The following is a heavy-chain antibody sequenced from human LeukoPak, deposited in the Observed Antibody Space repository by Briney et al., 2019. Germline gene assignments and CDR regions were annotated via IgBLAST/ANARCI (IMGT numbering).Heavy chain of an antibody. D-gene: IGHD3-16*01. CDR2: IKQDGSEK. CDR3: ARGIMTPYYMDV. CDR1: GFTFSSYA. V-gene: IGHV3-7*01. Sequence: GGSLRLSCAASGFTFSSYAMSWVRQAPGKGLEWVANIKQDGSEKYYVDSVKGRFTISRDNAKNSLYLQMNSLRAEDTAVYYCARGIMTPYYMDVWGKGTTVTVSS. J-gene: IGHJ6*03.